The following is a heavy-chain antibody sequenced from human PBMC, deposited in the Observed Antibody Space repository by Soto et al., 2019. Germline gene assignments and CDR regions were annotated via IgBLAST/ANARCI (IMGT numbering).Heavy chain of an antibody. Sequence: ESGPTLVNPTQTLTLTCTFSGFSLSTSGVGVGWIRQPPGKALEWLALIYWNDDKRYSPSLKSRLTITKDTSKNQVVLTMTNMDPVDTATYYCAHRRHDILTGYYGSPFDYWGQGTLVTVSS. V-gene: IGHV2-5*01. CDR3: AHRRHDILTGYYGSPFDY. J-gene: IGHJ4*02. D-gene: IGHD3-9*01. CDR1: GFSLSTSGVG. CDR2: IYWNDDK.